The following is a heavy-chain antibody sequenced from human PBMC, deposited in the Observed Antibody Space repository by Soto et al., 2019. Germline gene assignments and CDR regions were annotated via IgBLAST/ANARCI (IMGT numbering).Heavy chain of an antibody. D-gene: IGHD3-9*01. V-gene: IGHV4-31*03. J-gene: IGHJ6*02. CDR2: IYYSGST. CDR3: AIEMTYYDILTGSQPRDYYYYYGMDV. Sequence: QVQLQESGPGLVKPSQTLSLTCTVSGGSISSGGYYWSWLRQHPGKGLEGIGYIYYSGSTYYNPSLQSRVTISVDTSKNHYSLKLSSVTAADTAVYYCAIEMTYYDILTGSQPRDYYYYYGMDVWGQGTTVTVSS. CDR1: GGSISSGGYY.